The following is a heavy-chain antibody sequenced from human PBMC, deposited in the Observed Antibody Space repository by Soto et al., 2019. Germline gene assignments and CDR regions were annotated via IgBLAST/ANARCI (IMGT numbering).Heavy chain of an antibody. Sequence: EVQLLESGGGLVQPGGSLRLSCAGSGFTFSNYAMTWVRQAAGKGLEWVSALSASGGTTYYADSVKGRFTISRDNSKNTLYLQMNSLRAEDTALYYCAKDDYSDAGYYYAMDVWGQGTTVTVSS. J-gene: IGHJ6*02. CDR2: LSASGGTT. D-gene: IGHD5-12*01. CDR3: AKDDYSDAGYYYAMDV. V-gene: IGHV3-23*01. CDR1: GFTFSNYA.